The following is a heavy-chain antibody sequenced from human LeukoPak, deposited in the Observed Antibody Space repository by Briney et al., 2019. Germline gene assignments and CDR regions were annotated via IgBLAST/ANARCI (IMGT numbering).Heavy chain of an antibody. D-gene: IGHD5-18*01. CDR1: GYTFTSYD. CDR2: MNPNSGNT. J-gene: IGHJ6*03. V-gene: IGHV1-8*01. CDR3: ARCGYSYGDYYYYYYYMDV. Sequence: GASVKVSCKASGYTFTSYDINWVRQATGQGLEWMGRMNPNSGNTGYAQKIQGRVTMTRNTSISTAYMELSSLRSEDTAVYYCARCGYSYGDYYYYYYYMDVWGKGTTVTVSS.